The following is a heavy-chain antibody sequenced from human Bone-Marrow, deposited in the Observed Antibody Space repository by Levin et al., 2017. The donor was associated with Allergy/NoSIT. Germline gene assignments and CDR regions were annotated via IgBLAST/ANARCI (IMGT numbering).Heavy chain of an antibody. CDR2: INTDGSTT. Sequence: SCAASGFTFSNYWMRWVRQAPGKGLVWVSRINTDGSTTSYADSVKGRFAISRDNAKNTLYLQMDSLRVEDTAMYYCTRYSHGYSDYWGQGTLVTVSS. D-gene: IGHD5-18*01. V-gene: IGHV3-74*01. CDR1: GFTFSNYW. J-gene: IGHJ4*02. CDR3: TRYSHGYSDY.